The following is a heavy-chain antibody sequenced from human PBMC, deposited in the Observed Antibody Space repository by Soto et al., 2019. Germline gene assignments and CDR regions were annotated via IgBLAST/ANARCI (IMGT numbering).Heavy chain of an antibody. J-gene: IGHJ4*02. CDR2: ISSSSSFI. Sequence: EVQLVESGGGLVKPGGSLRLSCAASGFTFSSYSMNWVRQAPGKGLEWVSSISSSSSFIYYADSVKGRFTISRDNANTSLYLQRNSLRAEDTAMFFCARSYDILTGYSDVDYWGQGALVSVSS. CDR1: GFTFSSYS. V-gene: IGHV3-21*01. D-gene: IGHD3-9*01. CDR3: ARSYDILTGYSDVDY.